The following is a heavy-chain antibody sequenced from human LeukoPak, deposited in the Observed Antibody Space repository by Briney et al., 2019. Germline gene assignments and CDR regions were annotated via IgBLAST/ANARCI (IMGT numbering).Heavy chain of an antibody. CDR1: GGSISTYY. CDR2: IYYSGTT. Sequence: SETLSLTCTVSGGSISTYYWSWIRQPPGKGLEWIGFIYYSGTTHYNPSLKSRVTKSVATSNNQFSLRLSSVTAADTAIYYCARHSGASPHYFDYWGQGALVTVSS. D-gene: IGHD1-26*01. J-gene: IGHJ4*02. V-gene: IGHV4-59*08. CDR3: ARHSGASPHYFDY.